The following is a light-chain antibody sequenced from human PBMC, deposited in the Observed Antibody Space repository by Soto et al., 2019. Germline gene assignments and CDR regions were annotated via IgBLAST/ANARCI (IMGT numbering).Light chain of an antibody. Sequence: DIQMTQSPSTLSASVGDRVTITCRASQSISSWLAWYQQKPGKAPKLLIYDASSLESGVPSRFSGSGSGTEFTLTISSLQPDDFATYYCQHYNSLWTLGQGTKVDIK. CDR2: DAS. J-gene: IGKJ1*01. CDR3: QHYNSLWT. CDR1: QSISSW. V-gene: IGKV1-5*01.